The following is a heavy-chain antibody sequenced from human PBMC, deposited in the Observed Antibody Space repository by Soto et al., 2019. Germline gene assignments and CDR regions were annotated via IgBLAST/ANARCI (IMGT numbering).Heavy chain of an antibody. CDR3: ARRGKLYYDSSGYYYVGFDY. Sequence: PSEILSLTCSVSGGTISSGGYYWSWIRHHPWQGLEWIGYIYYSGSTYYNPYLKSRVTISVDTSKNQFSLRLSSVTAADTAVYYCARRGKLYYDSSGYYYVGFDYWGQGTLVTVSS. CDR1: GGTISSGGYY. CDR2: IYYSGST. J-gene: IGHJ4*02. V-gene: IGHV4-31*03. D-gene: IGHD3-22*01.